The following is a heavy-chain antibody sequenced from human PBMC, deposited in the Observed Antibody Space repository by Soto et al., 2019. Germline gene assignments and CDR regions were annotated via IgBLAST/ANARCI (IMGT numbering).Heavy chain of an antibody. D-gene: IGHD6-19*01. CDR1: GGSFSGYY. CDR3: ARGQRYSSGWYGIDY. CDR2: INHSGST. V-gene: IGHV4-34*01. J-gene: IGHJ4*02. Sequence: ETLSLTCAVYGGSFSGYYWSWIRQPPGKGLEWIGEINHSGSTNYNPSLKSRVTISVDTSKNQFSLKLSSVTAADTAVYYCARGQRYSSGWYGIDYWGQGTLVTVSS.